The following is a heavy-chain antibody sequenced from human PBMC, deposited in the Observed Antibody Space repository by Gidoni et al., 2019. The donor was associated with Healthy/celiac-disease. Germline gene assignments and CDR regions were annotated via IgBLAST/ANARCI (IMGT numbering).Heavy chain of an antibody. D-gene: IGHD5-12*01. J-gene: IGHJ4*02. Sequence: QVQLVESGGGVVQPGRSLRLSCAASGFTFSSYGMHWVRQAPGKGLEWVAVISYDGSNKYYADSVKGRFTISRDNSKNTLYLQMNSLRAEDTAVYYCAKGDGYNSGYFDYWGQGTLVTVSS. CDR3: AKGDGYNSGYFDY. V-gene: IGHV3-30*18. CDR2: ISYDGSNK. CDR1: GFTFSSYG.